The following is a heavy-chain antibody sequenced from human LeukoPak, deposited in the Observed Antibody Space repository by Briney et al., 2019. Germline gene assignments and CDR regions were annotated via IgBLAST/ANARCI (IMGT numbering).Heavy chain of an antibody. CDR2: IYASGST. V-gene: IGHV4-4*07. CDR3: ARDVVAAAGTWDY. D-gene: IGHD6-13*01. Sequence: SETLSLTCTVSGDSISDFYWSWIRQPAGKGLEWIGRIYASGSTNYNPSLKSRVTMSVDTSKNQFSLRLSSVTAADTAMYYCARDVVAAAGTWDYWGQGTLVTVSS. CDR1: GDSISDFY. J-gene: IGHJ4*02.